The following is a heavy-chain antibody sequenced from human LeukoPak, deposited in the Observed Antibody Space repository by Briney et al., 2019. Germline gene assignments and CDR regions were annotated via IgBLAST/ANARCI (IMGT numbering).Heavy chain of an antibody. CDR2: INHSGST. D-gene: IGHD4-23*01. CDR3: ARGHLYGGNLYYFYY. V-gene: IGHV4-34*01. CDR1: GGSFSGYY. Sequence: SETLSLTCAVYGGSFSGYYWSWIRQPPGKGLEWIGEINHSGSTNYNPSPKSRVTISVDTSKNQFSLKLSSVTAADTAVYYCARGHLYGGNLYYFYYWGQGTLVTVSS. J-gene: IGHJ4*02.